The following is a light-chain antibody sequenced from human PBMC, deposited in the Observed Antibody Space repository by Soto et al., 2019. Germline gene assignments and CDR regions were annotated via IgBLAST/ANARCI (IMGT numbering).Light chain of an antibody. CDR2: AAS. CDR1: QGIRND. Sequence: AIQMTQSPSSLSASVGDRVTITCRASQGIRNDLDWFQQKPGKAPKLLIYAASNLQSGVPARFSGSGSGTDFTLTISSLQPEDFATYYCLQKYFYPCTFGPGTKVDI. J-gene: IGKJ3*01. CDR3: LQKYFYPCT. V-gene: IGKV1-6*01.